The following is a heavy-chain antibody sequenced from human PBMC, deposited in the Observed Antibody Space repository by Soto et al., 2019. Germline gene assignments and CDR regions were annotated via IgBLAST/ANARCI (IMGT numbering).Heavy chain of an antibody. V-gene: IGHV3-23*01. CDR2: MSRTGDNT. CDR3: AKDQSNSNPLYYFDF. D-gene: IGHD3-22*01. CDR1: GFTFSIYA. Sequence: GGSLRLSCAASGFTFSIYAMTWVRQSPGKGLEWVSSMSRTGDNTYYADSVKGRFTISRDNSKNALYLQMNSLRAEDTAIYYCAKDQSNSNPLYYFDFWGPGTLVTVSS. J-gene: IGHJ4*02.